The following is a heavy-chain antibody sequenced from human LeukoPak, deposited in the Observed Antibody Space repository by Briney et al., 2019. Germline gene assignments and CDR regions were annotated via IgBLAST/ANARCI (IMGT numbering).Heavy chain of an antibody. CDR1: GGSISSYY. Sequence: SETLSLTCTVSGGSISSYYWSWIRQPPGKGLEWIGYIYYSGRTNYNPSLKSRVTISVDTSKTQFSLRLTSVTAADTAVYYCAREYYDSGAFDIWGQGTMVTVSS. J-gene: IGHJ3*02. D-gene: IGHD3-22*01. CDR2: IYYSGRT. CDR3: AREYYDSGAFDI. V-gene: IGHV4-59*01.